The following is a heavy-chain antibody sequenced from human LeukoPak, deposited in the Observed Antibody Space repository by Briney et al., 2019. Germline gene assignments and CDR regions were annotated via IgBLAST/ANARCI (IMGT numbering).Heavy chain of an antibody. CDR3: ARGRSTWHLDY. J-gene: IGHJ4*02. V-gene: IGHV3-21*01. CDR1: GFTFSSYS. CDR2: ISSTNGYI. D-gene: IGHD1-26*01. Sequence: GGSLRLSCAASGFTFSSYSMNWVRQAPGKGPEWVSYISSTNGYIYYADSVRGRFTISRDNAKNSLSLQMNSLRAEDTAVYYCARGRSTWHLDYWGQGTLVTVSS.